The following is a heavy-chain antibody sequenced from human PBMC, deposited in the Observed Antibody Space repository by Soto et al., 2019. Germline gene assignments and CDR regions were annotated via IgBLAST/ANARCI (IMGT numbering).Heavy chain of an antibody. CDR3: ARDRGVLPAARDAFDI. J-gene: IGHJ3*02. Sequence: QVQLVQSGAEVKKPGSSVKVSCKASGGTFSSYTISWVRQAPGQGLEWMGRIIPILGIANYAQKFQGRVTITADKSTSTAYMELRSLRSEDTAVYYCARDRGVLPAARDAFDIWGQGTMVTVSS. CDR2: IIPILGIA. D-gene: IGHD2-2*01. CDR1: GGTFSSYT. V-gene: IGHV1-69*08.